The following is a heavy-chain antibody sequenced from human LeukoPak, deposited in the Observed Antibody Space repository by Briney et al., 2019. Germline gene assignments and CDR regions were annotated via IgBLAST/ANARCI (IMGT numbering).Heavy chain of an antibody. CDR1: GFILNSYA. CDR2: ISFDGTKT. V-gene: IGHV3-30*14. D-gene: IGHD3-9*01. Sequence: GRSLRLSCTASGFILNSYALHWVRQAPGSGLEWLALISFDGTKTYYADSVKGRFTISRDYSKETLYLLMDRLRFNDTAVYYCARDADYEIGLALDSWGRGTLVTVSS. CDR3: ARDADYEIGLALDS. J-gene: IGHJ4*02.